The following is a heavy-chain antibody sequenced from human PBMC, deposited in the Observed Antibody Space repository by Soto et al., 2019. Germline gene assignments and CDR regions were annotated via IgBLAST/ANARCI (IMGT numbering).Heavy chain of an antibody. D-gene: IGHD6-13*01. J-gene: IGHJ4*02. CDR3: ARALSSSWYPLSGDFDY. Sequence: ASVKVSCKASGYTFTSYAMHWVRQAPGQRLEWMGWINAGNGNTKYSQKFQGRVTITRDTSASTAYMELSSLRSEDTAVYYCARALSSSWYPLSGDFDYWGQGTLVTVSS. CDR1: GYTFTSYA. CDR2: INAGNGNT. V-gene: IGHV1-3*01.